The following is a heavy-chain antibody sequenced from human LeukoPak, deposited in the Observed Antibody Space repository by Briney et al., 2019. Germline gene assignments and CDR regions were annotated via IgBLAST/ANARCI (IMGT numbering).Heavy chain of an antibody. Sequence: ASVKVSCKASGYTFTSYGISWARQAPGQGLEWMGWISAYNGNTNYAQKLQGRVTMTTDTSTSTAYMELRSLRSDDTAVYYCARTDYGDYAINWFDPWGQGTLVTVSS. J-gene: IGHJ5*02. D-gene: IGHD4-17*01. CDR2: ISAYNGNT. V-gene: IGHV1-18*01. CDR1: GYTFTSYG. CDR3: ARTDYGDYAINWFDP.